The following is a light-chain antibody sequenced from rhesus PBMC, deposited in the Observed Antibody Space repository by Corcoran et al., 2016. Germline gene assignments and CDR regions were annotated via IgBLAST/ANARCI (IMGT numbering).Light chain of an antibody. V-gene: IGLV2-13*03. Sequence: QAAPTQSPSVSGSPGQSLTISCTGTSSDIGGSNRVSWYQQHPGKDPKLMIYEVSKRPSGVADRFSGSKSGNTASLTISGLQAEDEADYYCSSYASGGTFVFGAGTRLTVL. CDR1: SSDIGGSNR. CDR3: SSYASGGTFV. J-gene: IGLJ1*01. CDR2: EVS.